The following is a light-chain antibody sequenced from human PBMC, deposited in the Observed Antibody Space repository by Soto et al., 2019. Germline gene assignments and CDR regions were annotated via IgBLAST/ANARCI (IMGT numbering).Light chain of an antibody. CDR3: QQYNIWPLT. CDR2: GAS. V-gene: IGKV3-20*01. Sequence: EIVLTQSPGTLSLSPGERATLSCRASQSVSSSYLAWYQQKPGQAPRLLIYGASSRATGIPDRFSGSGSGTDFTLTISSLQSDDFGFYYCQQYNIWPLTFGGGTKVEIK. J-gene: IGKJ4*01. CDR1: QSVSSSY.